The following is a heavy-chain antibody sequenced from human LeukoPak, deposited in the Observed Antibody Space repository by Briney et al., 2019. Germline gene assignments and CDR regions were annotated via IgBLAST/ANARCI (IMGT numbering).Heavy chain of an antibody. Sequence: PGGSLRLSCAASGFTSSSYSMNWVRQAPGKGLEWVSSISSSSSYIYYADSVKGRFTISRDNAKNSLYLQMNSLRAEDTAVYYCASPYGGNSKWFDPWGQGTLVTVSS. V-gene: IGHV3-21*01. J-gene: IGHJ5*02. CDR1: GFTSSSYS. D-gene: IGHD4-23*01. CDR3: ASPYGGNSKWFDP. CDR2: ISSSSSYI.